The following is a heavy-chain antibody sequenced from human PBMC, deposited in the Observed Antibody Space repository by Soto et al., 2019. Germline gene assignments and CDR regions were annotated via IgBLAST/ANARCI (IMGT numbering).Heavy chain of an antibody. D-gene: IGHD3-22*01. CDR3: AREGYDSSGPRIPTTFWMDV. CDR1: GFTFSSYG. Sequence: QVQLVESGGGVVQPGRSLRLSCAASGFTFSSYGMHWVRQAPGKGLEWVAVIWSDGTKKYYADSVKGRFTISRDNSKNTLYLQMKSLRAEDTAVYYCAREGYDSSGPRIPTTFWMDVWGQGTTVTVSS. J-gene: IGHJ6*02. V-gene: IGHV3-33*01. CDR2: IWSDGTKK.